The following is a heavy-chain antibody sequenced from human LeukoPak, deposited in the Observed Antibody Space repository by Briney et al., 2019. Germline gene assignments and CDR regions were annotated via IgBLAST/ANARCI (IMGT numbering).Heavy chain of an antibody. CDR1: GFSISSGHY. Sequence: SETLSLTCTVSGFSISSGHYWGWVRQPPGAGLEWIGSVYQSGTTYYNPSLKSRVTTSVDMSKNQFSLRLSSVTASDTAVYYCATDYGGNSDWYFDRWGRGTLVTVSS. J-gene: IGHJ2*01. CDR2: VYQSGTT. V-gene: IGHV4-38-2*02. CDR3: ATDYGGNSDWYFDR. D-gene: IGHD4-23*01.